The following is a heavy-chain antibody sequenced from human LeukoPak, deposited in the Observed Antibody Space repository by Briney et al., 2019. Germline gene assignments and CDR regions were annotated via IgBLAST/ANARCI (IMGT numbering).Heavy chain of an antibody. Sequence: SETLSLTCTVSGGSISSYYWSWIRQPAGKGLEWIGRIYTSGSTNYNPSLKSRVTMSVDTSKNQFSLTLTSVTAADTAVYFCARDLKWGWYFDLWGRGTLVSVSS. J-gene: IGHJ2*01. D-gene: IGHD1-26*01. CDR3: ARDLKWGWYFDL. CDR1: GGSISSYY. V-gene: IGHV4-4*07. CDR2: IYTSGST.